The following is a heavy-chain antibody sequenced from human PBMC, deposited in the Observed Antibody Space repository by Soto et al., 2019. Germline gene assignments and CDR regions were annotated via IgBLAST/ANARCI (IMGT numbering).Heavy chain of an antibody. CDR1: GFTFSSYG. V-gene: IGHV3-30*18. D-gene: IGHD2-2*01. Sequence: GGSLRLSCAASGFTFSSYGRHWVRQAPGKGLEWVAVISYDGSNKYYADSVKGRFTISRDNSKNTLYLQMNSLRAEDTAVYYCAKDLVPAARSTDYYYYYGMDVWGQGTTVTVSS. CDR3: AKDLVPAARSTDYYYYYGMDV. CDR2: ISYDGSNK. J-gene: IGHJ6*02.